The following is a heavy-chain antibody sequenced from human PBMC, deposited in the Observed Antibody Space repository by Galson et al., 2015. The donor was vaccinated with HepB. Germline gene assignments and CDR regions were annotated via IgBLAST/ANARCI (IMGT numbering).Heavy chain of an antibody. V-gene: IGHV3-21*01. CDR3: ARSTNGSPSEFDY. D-gene: IGHD5-24*01. CDR1: GFTFSSYS. CDR2: ISSSSTYI. J-gene: IGHJ4*02. Sequence: SLRLSCAASGFTFSSYSMNWVRQAPGKGLEWVSSISSSSTYIYYADSVKGRFTISRDNAKNSLYLQMNSLRAEDTAGYYCARSTNGSPSEFDYWGQGTLVTVSS.